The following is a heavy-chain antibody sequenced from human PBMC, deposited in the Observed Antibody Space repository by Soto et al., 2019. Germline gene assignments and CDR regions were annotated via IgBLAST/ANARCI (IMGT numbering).Heavy chain of an antibody. J-gene: IGHJ4*02. Sequence: PAGSLRLSCAASGVTFSSYGIHWVRQAPVKGLEWVAVISYDGSNKYYADSVKGRFTISRDNSKNTLYLQMNSLRAEDTAVYYCAKESDTLGYCTNGVCSDLDYWGQGTLITGPS. CDR3: AKESDTLGYCTNGVCSDLDY. V-gene: IGHV3-30*18. CDR2: ISYDGSNK. D-gene: IGHD2-8*01. CDR1: GVTFSSYG.